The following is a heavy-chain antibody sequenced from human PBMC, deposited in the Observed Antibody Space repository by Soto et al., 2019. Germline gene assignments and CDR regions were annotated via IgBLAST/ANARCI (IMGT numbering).Heavy chain of an antibody. J-gene: IGHJ6*02. V-gene: IGHV3-23*01. CDR3: AKDSSGWAPLYYYYGMDV. Sequence: EVQLLESGGGLVQPGGSLRLSCAASGFTFSSYAMSWVRQAPGKGLEWVSAISGSGGSTYYADSVKGRFTISRDNSKNTLYLQMNSLRAEDMAVYYCAKDSSGWAPLYYYYGMDVWGQGTTVTVSS. CDR2: ISGSGGST. CDR1: GFTFSSYA. D-gene: IGHD6-19*01.